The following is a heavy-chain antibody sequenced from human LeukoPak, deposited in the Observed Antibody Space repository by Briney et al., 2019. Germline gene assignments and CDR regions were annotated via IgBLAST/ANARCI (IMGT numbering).Heavy chain of an antibody. Sequence: PGGSLRLSCAASGFTFSSYAMSWVRQAPGKGLEWVSAISGSGGSTYYADSVKGRFTISRDNSKNTLYLQMNSPRAEDAAVYYCAKDLEIAAAGPYFDYWGQGTLVTVSS. J-gene: IGHJ4*02. V-gene: IGHV3-23*01. CDR3: AKDLEIAAAGPYFDY. CDR1: GFTFSSYA. D-gene: IGHD6-13*01. CDR2: ISGSGGST.